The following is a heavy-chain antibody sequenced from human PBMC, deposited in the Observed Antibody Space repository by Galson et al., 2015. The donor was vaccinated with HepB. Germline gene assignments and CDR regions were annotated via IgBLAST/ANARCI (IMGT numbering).Heavy chain of an antibody. V-gene: IGHV1-18*04. D-gene: IGHD2-2*01. CDR2: ISAYNGNT. CDR1: GYTFTSYG. CDR3: ARGRGLYQLPRGRFDY. Sequence: SVKVSCKASGYTFTSYGISWVRQAPGQGLEWMGWISAYNGNTNYAQKLQGRVTITADESTSTAYMELSSLRSEDTAVYYCARGRGLYQLPRGRFDYWGQGTLVTVSS. J-gene: IGHJ4*02.